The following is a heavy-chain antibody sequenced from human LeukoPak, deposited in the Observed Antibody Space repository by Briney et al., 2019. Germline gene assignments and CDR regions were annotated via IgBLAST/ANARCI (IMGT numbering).Heavy chain of an antibody. CDR2: ISWNSGSI. CDR3: AKDKGTGYDILTGPIDY. V-gene: IGHV3-9*01. Sequence: GGSLRLSCAASGFSFDDYAMHWVRQAPGKGLEWVSGISWNSGSIGYADSVKGRFTISRDNAKNSLYVQMNSLRAEDTALYYCAKDKGTGYDILTGPIDYWGQGTLVTVSS. D-gene: IGHD3-9*01. J-gene: IGHJ4*02. CDR1: GFSFDDYA.